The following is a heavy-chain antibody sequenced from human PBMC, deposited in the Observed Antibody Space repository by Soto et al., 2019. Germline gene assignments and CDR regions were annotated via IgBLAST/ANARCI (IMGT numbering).Heavy chain of an antibody. D-gene: IGHD6-13*01. CDR2: ISGSGGYI. Sequence: WGSLRLSCGGSGVTFSSYSMNLFRQAPGKGLEWVSSISGSGGYIYYADSVKGRFTISRDNAKNSLYLQMTSLRDEDTALYYCARDRQSTPWYAADYWGQGSLVTVSS. V-gene: IGHV3-21*01. CDR1: GVTFSSYS. CDR3: ARDRQSTPWYAADY. J-gene: IGHJ4*02.